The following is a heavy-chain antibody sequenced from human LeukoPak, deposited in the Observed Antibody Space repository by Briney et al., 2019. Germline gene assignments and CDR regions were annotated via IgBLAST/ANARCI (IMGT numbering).Heavy chain of an antibody. D-gene: IGHD5-18*01. Sequence: ASVKVSCKASGVTFSSYAISWVRQAPGQGLEWMGGIIPIFGTANYAQKFQGRVTITTDESTSTAYMELSSLRSEDTAVYYCARGGKVYSYGSDYWGQGTLVTVSS. CDR2: IIPIFGTA. CDR3: ARGGKVYSYGSDY. J-gene: IGHJ4*02. V-gene: IGHV1-69*05. CDR1: GVTFSSYA.